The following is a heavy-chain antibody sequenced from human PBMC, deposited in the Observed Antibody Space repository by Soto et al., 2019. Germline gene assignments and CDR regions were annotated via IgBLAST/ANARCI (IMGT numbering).Heavy chain of an antibody. Sequence: QVQLVQSGAEVKKPGSSVKVSCKASGGTFSSYAISWVRQAPGQGLEWMGGIIPIFGTANYAQKFQGRGTITADESTSTAYMELSSRRSEDTAVYYCARGAMVRGVITLDRWGQGTLVTVSS. V-gene: IGHV1-69*12. CDR1: GGTFSSYA. D-gene: IGHD3-10*01. J-gene: IGHJ4*02. CDR2: IIPIFGTA. CDR3: ARGAMVRGVITLDR.